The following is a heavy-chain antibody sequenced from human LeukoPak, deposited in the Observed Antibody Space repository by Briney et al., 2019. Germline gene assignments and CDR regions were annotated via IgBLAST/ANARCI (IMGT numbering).Heavy chain of an antibody. V-gene: IGHV3-21*01. CDR2: ISSSSSYI. J-gene: IGHJ5*02. CDR3: ASDPRPWAAGLNWFDP. D-gene: IGHD3/OR15-3a*01. CDR1: GFTFSSYN. Sequence: GRSLRLSCAASGFTFSSYNMNWVRQAPGKGLEWVSCISSSSSYIYYADSVKGRFTISRDNAKNSLYLQMNSLRAEDTAVYYCASDPRPWAAGLNWFDPWGQGTLVTVSS.